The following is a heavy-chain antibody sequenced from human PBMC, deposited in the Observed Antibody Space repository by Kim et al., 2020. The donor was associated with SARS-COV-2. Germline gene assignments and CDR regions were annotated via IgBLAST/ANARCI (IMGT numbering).Heavy chain of an antibody. CDR1: GFTFSASA. D-gene: IGHD3-10*01. CDR3: AKSRKGRIFRPTLES. CDR2: VGVATGST. Sequence: GGSLRLSCTASGFTFSASAMSWVRQAPGKGLEWVSAVGVATGSTYYADSVRGRFTISRDNGNSTLFLQMNSLSADDTAVYYCAKSRKGRIFRPTLESWGQGSLVTVSS. V-gene: IGHV3-23*01. J-gene: IGHJ4*02.